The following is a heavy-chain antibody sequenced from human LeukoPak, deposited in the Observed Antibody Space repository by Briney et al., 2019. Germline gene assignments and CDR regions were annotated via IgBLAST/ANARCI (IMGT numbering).Heavy chain of an antibody. V-gene: IGHV3-30*04. CDR1: GFTFSSYA. J-gene: IGHJ3*01. CDR2: ISYDGSNK. CDR3: ARVGEYYYDSSGYLKL. D-gene: IGHD3-22*01. Sequence: PGRSLRLSCAASGFTFSSYAMHWVRQAPGKGLEWVAVISYDGSNKYYADSVKGRFTTSRDNSKNTLYLQMNSLRAEDTAVYYCARVGEYYYDSSGYLKLWGQGTMVTVSS.